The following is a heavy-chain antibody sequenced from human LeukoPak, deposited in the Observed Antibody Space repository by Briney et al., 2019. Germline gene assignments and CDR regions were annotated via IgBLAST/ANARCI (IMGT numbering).Heavy chain of an antibody. V-gene: IGHV3-7*01. CDR1: GFTFTNYW. D-gene: IGHD3-10*01. Sequence: PGGSLRLPCAASGFTFTNYWMSWVRQAPGKGLEWVANIKKDGSEKHYVDSVKGRFTISRDNAKNSLYLQMNSLRAEDTAVYYCARDSGANFDYWGQGTLVTVSS. CDR3: ARDSGANFDY. CDR2: IKKDGSEK. J-gene: IGHJ4*02.